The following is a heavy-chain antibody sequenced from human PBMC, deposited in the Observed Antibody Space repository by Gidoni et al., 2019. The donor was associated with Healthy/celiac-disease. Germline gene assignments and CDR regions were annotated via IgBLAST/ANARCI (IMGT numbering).Heavy chain of an antibody. Sequence: QVQLQESGPGLVKPSQTLSLTCSVSGGSISSGDYYWSWIRQPPGKGLKWIGYIYYSGSTYYIPSLKSRLTISVDTSKNQFSLKLSSVTAADTAVYYCARVIASAAAFDYWGQGTLVTVSS. V-gene: IGHV4-30-4*01. CDR1: GGSISSGDYY. CDR3: ARVIASAAAFDY. CDR2: IYYSGST. J-gene: IGHJ4*02. D-gene: IGHD6-13*01.